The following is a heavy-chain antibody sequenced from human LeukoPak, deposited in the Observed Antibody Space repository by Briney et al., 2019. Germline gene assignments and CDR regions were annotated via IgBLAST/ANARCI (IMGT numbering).Heavy chain of an antibody. D-gene: IGHD1-26*01. V-gene: IGHV3-48*03. CDR3: AREVGATEDY. J-gene: IGHJ4*02. Sequence: GGSLRLSCAASGFSFSSYEMNWVRQAPGKGLEWVSYISSSGSTIYYADPVKGRFTISRDNAKNSLYLQMNSLRAEDTAVYYCAREVGATEDYWGQGTLVTVSS. CDR2: ISSSGSTI. CDR1: GFSFSSYE.